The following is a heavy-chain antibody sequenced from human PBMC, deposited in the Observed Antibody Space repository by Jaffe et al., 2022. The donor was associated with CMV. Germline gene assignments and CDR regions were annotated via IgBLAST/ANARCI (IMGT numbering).Heavy chain of an antibody. CDR1: GFTFSSYA. V-gene: IGHV3-23*01. CDR3: AKGDLDYYDSSGYYYVPVDY. Sequence: EVQLLESGGGLVQPGGSLRLSCAASGFTFSSYAMSWVRQAPGKGLEWVSAISGSGGSTYYADSVKGRFTISRDNSKNTLYLQMNSLRAEDTAVYYCAKGDLDYYDSSGYYYVPVDYWGQGTLVTVSS. D-gene: IGHD3-22*01. J-gene: IGHJ4*02. CDR2: ISGSGGST.